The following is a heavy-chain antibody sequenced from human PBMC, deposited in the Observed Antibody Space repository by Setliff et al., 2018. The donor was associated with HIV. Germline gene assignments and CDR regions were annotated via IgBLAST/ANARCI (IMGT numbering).Heavy chain of an antibody. D-gene: IGHD3-10*01. CDR1: GGSINRGNYY. CDR3: ARDNSYYYGSGSHYWYGMDV. Sequence: SETLSLTCSVSGGSINRGNYYWTWIRQSAGKGLEWIGHIHITGNTDYNPSLKSRVTMSIDTSKNQFSLKLSSVTAADTAVYYCARDNSYYYGSGSHYWYGMDVWGQGTTVTVSS. CDR2: IHITGNT. J-gene: IGHJ6*01. V-gene: IGHV4-61*09.